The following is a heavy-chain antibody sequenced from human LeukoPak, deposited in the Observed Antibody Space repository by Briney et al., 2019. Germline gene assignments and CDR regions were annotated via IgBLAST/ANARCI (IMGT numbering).Heavy chain of an antibody. J-gene: IGHJ6*03. CDR2: INHSGST. V-gene: IGHV4-34*01. Sequence: SETLSLTCAVYGGSFSGYYWSWIRQPPGKGLEWIGEINHSGSTNYNPSLKSRVTISVDTSKNQFSLKLSSVTAADTAVYYCRGAGTYYYYYTDVWGKGTTVTVSS. CDR3: RGAGTYYYYYTDV. CDR1: GGSFSGYY. D-gene: IGHD3-10*01.